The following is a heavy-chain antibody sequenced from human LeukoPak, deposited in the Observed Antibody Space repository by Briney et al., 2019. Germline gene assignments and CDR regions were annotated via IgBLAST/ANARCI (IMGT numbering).Heavy chain of an antibody. D-gene: IGHD2-2*01. CDR2: FDPEDGET. Sequence: ASVKVSRKVSGYTLTELSMHWVRQAPGKGLEWMGGFDPEDGETIYAQKFQGRVTMTEDTSTDTAYMELSSLRSEDTAVYYCATGPPYCSSTSCTHYFDYWGQGTLVTVSS. CDR3: ATGPPYCSSTSCTHYFDY. J-gene: IGHJ4*02. V-gene: IGHV1-24*01. CDR1: GYTLTELS.